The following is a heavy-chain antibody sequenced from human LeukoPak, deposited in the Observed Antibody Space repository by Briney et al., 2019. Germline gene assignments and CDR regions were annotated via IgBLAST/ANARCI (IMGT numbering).Heavy chain of an antibody. CDR2: ISYDGSNK. CDR3: ANVGGSGSYDY. D-gene: IGHD3-10*01. CDR1: GFTFSSYG. V-gene: IGHV3-30*18. J-gene: IGHJ4*02. Sequence: GGSLRLSCAASGFTFSSYGMHWVRQAPGKGLEWVAVISYDGSNKYYADSVKGRFTIPRDNSKNTLYLQMNSLRAEDTAVYYCANVGGSGSYDYWGQGTLVTVSS.